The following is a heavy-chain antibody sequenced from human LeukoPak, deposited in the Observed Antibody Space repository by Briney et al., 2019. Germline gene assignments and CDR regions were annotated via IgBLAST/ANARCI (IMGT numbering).Heavy chain of an antibody. CDR3: VSSYYGMDV. CDR2: ISTSSSHI. J-gene: IGHJ6*02. Sequence: PGGSLRLSRAASGFTFRSYSMNWVRQGPGMGLEWVSSISTSSSHIYYADSVEGRFTISRDNAKNSLYLQMNSLRAEDTAVYYCVSSYYGMDVWGQGTTVSVSS. V-gene: IGHV3-21*01. CDR1: GFTFRSYS.